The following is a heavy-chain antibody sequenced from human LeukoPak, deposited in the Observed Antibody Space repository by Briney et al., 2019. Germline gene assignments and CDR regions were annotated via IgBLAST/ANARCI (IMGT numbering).Heavy chain of an antibody. CDR1: GLTFSSYA. D-gene: IGHD3-10*01. CDR2: ISGSGGST. Sequence: GGSLRLSCAASGLTFSSYAMSWVRQAPGKGLEWVSAISGSGGSTYYADSVKGRFTISRDNAKKSLYLQMNSLRAEDTAVYYCAREGSSYAPSQPFFFDYWGQGSLVTVSS. V-gene: IGHV3-23*01. CDR3: AREGSSYAPSQPFFFDY. J-gene: IGHJ4*02.